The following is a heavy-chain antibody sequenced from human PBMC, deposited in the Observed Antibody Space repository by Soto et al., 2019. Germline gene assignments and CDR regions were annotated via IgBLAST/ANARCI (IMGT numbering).Heavy chain of an antibody. V-gene: IGHV4-4*02. CDR2: VYHTGDT. CDR1: GGTVASSHW. Sequence: SETLSVTCGVSGGTVASSHWWSWVRQSPGGGLEWIGNVYHTGDTNFNPSLQSRVTISVDKSNNQFSLRLNSLTAADTAVYFCAREIVTAGGNNYFDPWGPGTLVTVSS. J-gene: IGHJ5*02. CDR3: AREIVTAGGNNYFDP. D-gene: IGHD2-21*02.